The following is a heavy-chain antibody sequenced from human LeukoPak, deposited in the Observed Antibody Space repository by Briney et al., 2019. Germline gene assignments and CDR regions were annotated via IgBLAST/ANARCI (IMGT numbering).Heavy chain of an antibody. CDR2: IYSSGST. D-gene: IGHD1-26*01. CDR1: GGSISSSSYY. CDR3: ARLPPSYIVGATSDAFDV. Sequence: SETLSLTCTVSGGSISSSSYYWGWIRQPPGKGLEWIGSIYSSGSTYYNPSLKSRVTISVDTSKNQFSLKLSSVAAADTALYYCARLPPSYIVGATSDAFDVWGQGTMVTVSS. J-gene: IGHJ3*01. V-gene: IGHV4-39*01.